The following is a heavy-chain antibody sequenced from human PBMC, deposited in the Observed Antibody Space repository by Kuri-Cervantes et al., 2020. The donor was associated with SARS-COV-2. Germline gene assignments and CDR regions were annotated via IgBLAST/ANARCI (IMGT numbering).Heavy chain of an antibody. Sequence: GESLKISCAASGFTFSSYGMHWVRQAPGKGLEWVAVIWYDGSNKYYADSVKGRFTISRDNSKNTLYLQMNSLRAEDTAVYYCARIPVYLRSGVVPAAHPDYWGQGTLVTVSS. CDR3: ARIPVYLRSGVVPAAHPDY. CDR1: GFTFSSYG. CDR2: IWYDGSNK. D-gene: IGHD2-2*01. J-gene: IGHJ4*02. V-gene: IGHV3-33*01.